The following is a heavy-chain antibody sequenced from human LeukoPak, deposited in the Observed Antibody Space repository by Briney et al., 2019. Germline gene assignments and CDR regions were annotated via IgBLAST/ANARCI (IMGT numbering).Heavy chain of an antibody. V-gene: IGHV4-39*07. CDR3: ARKWEPSQYFDY. CDR1: GGSISSSSYY. J-gene: IGHJ4*02. CDR2: IYYSGST. Sequence: SETLSLTCTVSGGSISSSSYYWGWIRQPPGKGLEWIGSIYYSGSTYYNPSLKSRVTISVDTSKNQFSLKLSSVTAADTAVYYCARKWEPSQYFDYWGQGTLVTVSS. D-gene: IGHD1-26*01.